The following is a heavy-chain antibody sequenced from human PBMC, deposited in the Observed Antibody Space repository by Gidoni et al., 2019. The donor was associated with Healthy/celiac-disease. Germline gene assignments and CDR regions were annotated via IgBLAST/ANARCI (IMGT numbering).Heavy chain of an antibody. CDR1: GGTFSSYA. J-gene: IGHJ4*02. V-gene: IGHV1-69*12. CDR3: ASSPRIAVAGHFDY. Sequence: QVPLLQSGAEVKKPGPSVKVSCKASGGTFSSYAIRWVRQAPGQGLEWMGGFIPIFGTANYAQKFQGRVTITAGDSTSTASMELSSLGSEDTAVYYCASSPRIAVAGHFDYWGQGTLVTVSS. CDR2: FIPIFGTA. D-gene: IGHD6-19*01.